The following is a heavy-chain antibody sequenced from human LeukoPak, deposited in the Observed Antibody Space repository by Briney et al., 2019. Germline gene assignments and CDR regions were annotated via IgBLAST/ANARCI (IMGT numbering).Heavy chain of an antibody. CDR1: GASISGHY. J-gene: IGHJ5*02. V-gene: IGHV4-59*11. CDR3: VKVGYGSGTWGWFDP. CDR2: IYSGSV. Sequence: SETLSLTCNVSGASISGHYWSWIRQSPGKGLECIGYIYSGSVDYNPSLKSRATISGDASKNQVSLILKSVTTADTAMYYCVKVGYGSGTWGWFDPWGQGSPVTVST. D-gene: IGHD3-10*01.